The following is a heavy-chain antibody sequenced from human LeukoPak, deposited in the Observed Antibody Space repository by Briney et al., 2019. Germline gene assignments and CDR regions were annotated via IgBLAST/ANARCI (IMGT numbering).Heavy chain of an antibody. D-gene: IGHD3-16*01. CDR3: ATHPKRDYDYVWGRPTVADY. J-gene: IGHJ4*02. V-gene: IGHV1-24*01. CDR2: FDPEDGET. Sequence: VASVKVSCKVSGYTLTELSMHWVRQAPGKGLEWMGGFDPEDGETIYAQKFQGRVTMTEDTSTDTAYMELSSLRSEDTAVYYCATHPKRDYDYVWGRPTVADYWGQGTLVTVSS. CDR1: GYTLTELS.